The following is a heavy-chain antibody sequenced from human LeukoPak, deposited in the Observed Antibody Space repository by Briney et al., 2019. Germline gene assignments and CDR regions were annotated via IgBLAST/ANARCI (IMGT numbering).Heavy chain of an antibody. Sequence: TETLSLTCTVSGGSISSYYWSWIRQPPGKGLEWIGYIYYSGSTNYNPSLKSRVTISVDTSKNQFSLKLSSVTAADTAVYYCARENDSSGYYDYWGQGTLVTVSS. CDR3: ARENDSSGYYDY. CDR1: GGSISSYY. CDR2: IYYSGST. D-gene: IGHD3-22*01. V-gene: IGHV4-59*01. J-gene: IGHJ4*02.